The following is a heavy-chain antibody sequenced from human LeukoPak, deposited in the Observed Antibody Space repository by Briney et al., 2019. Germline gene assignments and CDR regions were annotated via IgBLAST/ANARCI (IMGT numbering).Heavy chain of an antibody. J-gene: IGHJ4*02. CDR1: GGSISSSSYY. CDR3: ARGEVRWEPSGIDY. CDR2: IYYSGST. V-gene: IGHV4-39*01. Sequence: SETLSLTCTVSGGSISSSSYYWGRIRQPPGKGLEWIGSIYYSGSTYYNPSLKSRVTISVDTSKNQFSLKLSSVTAADTAVYYCARGEVRWEPSGIDYWGQGTLVTVSS. D-gene: IGHD1-26*01.